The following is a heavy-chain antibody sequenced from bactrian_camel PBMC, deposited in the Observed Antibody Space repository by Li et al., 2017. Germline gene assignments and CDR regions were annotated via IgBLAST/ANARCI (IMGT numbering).Heavy chain of an antibody. CDR3: AADCFAGTTIAPVDSGV. CDR1: GYNYRDHC. V-gene: IGHV3S53*01. J-gene: IGHJ6*01. CDR2: MDSAVGT. D-gene: IGHD4*01. Sequence: VQAGGSLRLSCAVSVASGYNYRDHCMGWFRQVLGKEREGVAQMDSAVGTTYAQFVKGRFTISRDNAKATLRLEMNSLKPEDTAMYYCAADCFAGTTIAPVDSGVWGQRTQVTVS.